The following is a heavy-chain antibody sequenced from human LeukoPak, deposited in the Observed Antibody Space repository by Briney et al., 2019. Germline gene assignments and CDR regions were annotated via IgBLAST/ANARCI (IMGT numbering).Heavy chain of an antibody. CDR3: ARDRIPGYCTSGSCTTDY. J-gene: IGHJ4*02. CDR1: GFSFSSYW. Sequence: PGGSLRLSCAASGFSFSSYWMSWVCQAPGKGLEWVAHIKQDGSEKYYVDSVKGRFTISRDNAKNSLYLQMNSLRAEDTAVYYCARDRIPGYCTSGSCTTDYWGQGTLVTVSS. V-gene: IGHV3-7*01. D-gene: IGHD2-15*01. CDR2: IKQDGSEK.